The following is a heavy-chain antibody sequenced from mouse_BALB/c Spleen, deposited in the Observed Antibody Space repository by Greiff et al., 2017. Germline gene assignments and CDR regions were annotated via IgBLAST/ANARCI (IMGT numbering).Heavy chain of an antibody. D-gene: IGHD1-1*01. CDR3: ARFITTVGWYFDV. CDR1: GFTFSSYA. J-gene: IGHJ1*01. V-gene: IGHV5-9-4*01. CDR2: ISSGGSYT. Sequence: EVQLVESGGGLVKPGGSLKLSCAASGFTFSSYAMSWVRQSPEKRLEWVAEISSGGSYTYYPDTVTGRFTISRDNAKNTLYLEMSSLRSEDTAMYYCARFITTVGWYFDVWGAGTTVTVSS.